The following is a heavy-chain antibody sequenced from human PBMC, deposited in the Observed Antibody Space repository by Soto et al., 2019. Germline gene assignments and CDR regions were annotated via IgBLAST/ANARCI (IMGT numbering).Heavy chain of an antibody. CDR3: ARALYCSSTSCYAFDRAFDI. CDR2: INHSGST. Sequence: SLTCAVYGESFSGYYWSWIRQPPGKGLEWIGEINHSGSTNYNPSLKSRVTISVDTSKNQFSLKLSSVTAADTAVYYCARALYCSSTSCYAFDRAFDIWGQGTMVTVSS. J-gene: IGHJ3*02. V-gene: IGHV4-34*01. CDR1: GESFSGYY. D-gene: IGHD2-2*01.